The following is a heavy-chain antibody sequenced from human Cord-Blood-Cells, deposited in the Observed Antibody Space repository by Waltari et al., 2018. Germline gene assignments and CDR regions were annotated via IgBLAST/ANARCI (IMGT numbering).Heavy chain of an antibody. CDR3: AREPPAAFLLRDWYFDL. J-gene: IGHJ2*01. CDR2: INPNSGGT. D-gene: IGHD2-21*02. V-gene: IGHV1-2*02. CDR1: GYTFTGYY. Sequence: QVQLVQSGAEVKKPGASVTVSCKASGYTFTGYYMHWVRQAPGQGLEWMGWINPNSGGTNYAQKFQGRVTMTRDTSISTAYMELSRLRSDDTAVYYCAREPPAAFLLRDWYFDLWGRGTLVTVSS.